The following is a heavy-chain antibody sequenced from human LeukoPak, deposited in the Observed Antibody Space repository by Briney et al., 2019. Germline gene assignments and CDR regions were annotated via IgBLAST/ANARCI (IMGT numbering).Heavy chain of an antibody. Sequence: GGSLRLSCAASGFTFSRYAMSWVRQAPGKGREWVSAISGSGGSTYYADSVKGPFTISRDNSKNTLYLQMNSLRAEDTAVYYCAKDRRVAAAGSDFDYWGQGTLVTVSS. CDR3: AKDRRVAAAGSDFDY. J-gene: IGHJ4*02. D-gene: IGHD6-13*01. CDR2: ISGSGGST. CDR1: GFTFSRYA. V-gene: IGHV3-23*01.